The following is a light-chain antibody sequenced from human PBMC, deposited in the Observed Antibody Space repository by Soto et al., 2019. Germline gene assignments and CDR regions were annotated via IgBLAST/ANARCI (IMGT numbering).Light chain of an antibody. CDR2: DAS. CDR3: QHCSSWPPMYM. Sequence: EIVLTQSPATLSLFPGERATLSCTASQSVGTSLAWYQQKAGQAPRLLVYDASDWATGTPAKFSGSGSGTDFILSLIHREAAYYAGYYCQHCSSWPPMYMFGQGTKLEIK. J-gene: IGKJ2*01. V-gene: IGKV3-11*01. CDR1: QSVGTS.